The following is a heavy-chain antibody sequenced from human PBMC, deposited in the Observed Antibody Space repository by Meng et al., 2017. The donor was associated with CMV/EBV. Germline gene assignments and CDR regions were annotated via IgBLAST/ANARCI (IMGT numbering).Heavy chain of an antibody. D-gene: IGHD3-10*01. V-gene: IGHV4-4*07. J-gene: IGHJ4*02. CDR2: IYTSGSI. Sequence: CTVSGGSISSSCWRWIRQPAGKGLEWIGRIYTSGSINYNPSLKSRVTMSVDTSKNQFSLKLSSVTAADTAVYYCARVGPGGRGALDYWGQGTLVTVSS. CDR1: GGSISSSC. CDR3: ARVGPGGRGALDY.